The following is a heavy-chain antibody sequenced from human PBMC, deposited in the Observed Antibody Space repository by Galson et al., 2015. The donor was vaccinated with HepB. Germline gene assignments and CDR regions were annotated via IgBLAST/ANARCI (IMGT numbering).Heavy chain of an antibody. Sequence: SLRLSCAASGLTFSSYAMSWVRQAPGKGLEWVSAISGSGGSTYYADSVKGRFTISRDNSKNTLYLQMNSLRAEDTAVYYCAKDASSDYYDSSGQYYFDYWGQGTLVTVSS. J-gene: IGHJ4*02. CDR3: AKDASSDYYDSSGQYYFDY. CDR1: GLTFSSYA. CDR2: ISGSGGST. D-gene: IGHD3-22*01. V-gene: IGHV3-23*01.